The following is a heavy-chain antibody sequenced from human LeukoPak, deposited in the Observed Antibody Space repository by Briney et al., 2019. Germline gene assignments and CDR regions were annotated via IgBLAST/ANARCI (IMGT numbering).Heavy chain of an antibody. Sequence: PGGSLRLSCVASGFNFSNYAMHWVRQAPGKGLEWVAIISYDGNDKYYTDSVKGRFTISRDNAKNSLYLQMNSLRAEDTAVYYCARDRSIFGRDYYYYGMDVWGQGTTVTVSS. CDR3: ARDRSIFGRDYYYYGMDV. D-gene: IGHD3-3*01. V-gene: IGHV3-30-3*01. J-gene: IGHJ6*02. CDR2: ISYDGNDK. CDR1: GFNFSNYA.